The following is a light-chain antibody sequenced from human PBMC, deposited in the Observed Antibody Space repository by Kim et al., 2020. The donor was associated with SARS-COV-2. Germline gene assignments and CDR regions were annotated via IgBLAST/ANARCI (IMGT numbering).Light chain of an antibody. CDR1: DSISSDY. Sequence: ESVLPHSPGTLSLSPGERATLSCRASDSISSDYLAWYQQKPGQAPRLLIYGASSRATGVPDRFSGSGSGTDFTLTISRLEPEDFAVYYCQQYGISPFTFGPGTKVDIK. J-gene: IGKJ3*01. CDR3: QQYGISPFT. V-gene: IGKV3-20*01. CDR2: GAS.